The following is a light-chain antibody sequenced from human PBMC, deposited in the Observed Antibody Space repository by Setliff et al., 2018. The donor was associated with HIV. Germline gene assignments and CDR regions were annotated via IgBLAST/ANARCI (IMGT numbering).Light chain of an antibody. Sequence: QSALAQPASVSGSPGQSITISCTGTSSAVGRYNYVSWYQHYPGKAPKLIIFQVSTRPSGVSNRFSGFKSGNTASLTISGLQAEDEADYYCSSYAGSSTYVFGTGTKVTVL. CDR1: SSAVGRYNY. J-gene: IGLJ1*01. V-gene: IGLV2-14*01. CDR2: QVS. CDR3: SSYAGSSTYV.